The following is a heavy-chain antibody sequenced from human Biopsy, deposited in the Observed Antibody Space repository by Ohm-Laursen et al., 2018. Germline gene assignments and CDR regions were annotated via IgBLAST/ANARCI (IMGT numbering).Heavy chain of an antibody. J-gene: IGHJ5*02. CDR1: GGPSTNYA. Sequence: SVKVSCKASGGPSTNYAFSWVRQAPGQGLEWMGWINAKTGDTNYAQKFQGRVTMTRDTSISTAYVDLSSLRSDDTAVYYCTRGGYYYDSLAYYYWFDPWGQGTLVTVSS. D-gene: IGHD3-22*01. CDR3: TRGGYYYDSLAYYYWFDP. CDR2: INAKTGDT. V-gene: IGHV1-2*02.